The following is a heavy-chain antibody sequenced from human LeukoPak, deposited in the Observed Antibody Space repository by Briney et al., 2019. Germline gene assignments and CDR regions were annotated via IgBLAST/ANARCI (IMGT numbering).Heavy chain of an antibody. CDR3: TTHLVQWFGENNYYYYGMDV. CDR1: GFTFSNAW. CDR2: IKSKTDGGTT. Sequence: GGSLRLSCAASGFTFSNAWMNWVRQAPGKGLEWVGRIKSKTDGGTTDYAAPVKGRFTISRDDSKNTLYLQMNSLKTEDTAVYYCTTHLVQWFGENNYYYYGMDVWGQGTTVTVSS. D-gene: IGHD3-10*01. J-gene: IGHJ6*02. V-gene: IGHV3-15*07.